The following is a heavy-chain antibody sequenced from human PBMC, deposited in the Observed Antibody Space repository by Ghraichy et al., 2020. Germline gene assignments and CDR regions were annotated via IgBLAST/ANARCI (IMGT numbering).Heavy chain of an antibody. CDR2: IHYSGKI. V-gene: IGHV4-31*02. Sequence: SQTLSLTCSVSGGSVNSGGYYWHWIRQRPRKGLEWIGFIHYSGKIHYNPSLKSRTSISIDSSRNIFSLTLTSASAADTAVYFCARDLVSGTWGLKGYFDPWGPGRLVTVSS. D-gene: IGHD6-13*01. CDR3: ARDLVSGTWGLKGYFDP. CDR1: GGSVNSGGYY. J-gene: IGHJ5*02.